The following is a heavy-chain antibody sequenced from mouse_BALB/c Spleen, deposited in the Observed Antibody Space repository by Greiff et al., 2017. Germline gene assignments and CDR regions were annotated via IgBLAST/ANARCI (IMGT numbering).Heavy chain of an antibody. V-gene: IGHV3-8*02. CDR1: GDSITSGY. CDR3: ARYNDYGSPFAY. CDR2: ISYSGST. Sequence: EVKLQESGPSLVKPSQTLSLTCSVTGDSITSGYWNWIRKFPGNKLEYMGYISYSGSTYYNPSLKSRISITRDTSKNQYYLQLNSVTTEDTATYYCARYNDYGSPFAYWGQGTLVTVSA. J-gene: IGHJ3*01. D-gene: IGHD1-1*01.